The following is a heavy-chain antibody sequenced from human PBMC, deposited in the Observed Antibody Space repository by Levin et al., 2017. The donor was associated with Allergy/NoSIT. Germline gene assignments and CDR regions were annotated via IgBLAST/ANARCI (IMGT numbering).Heavy chain of an antibody. V-gene: IGHV3-7*03. CDR3: ARGHYGDYGAFAY. CDR2: IKQHGSET. CDR1: GFIVYDYW. Sequence: PGGSLRLSCAASGFIVYDYWMSWVRQTPGKGLEWVANIKQHGSETYQLDAVKGRFTISRDNAKNSLYLQMNGLRVKDTAVYYCARGHYGDYGAFAYWGQGILVTVSS. D-gene: IGHD4-17*01. J-gene: IGHJ4*02.